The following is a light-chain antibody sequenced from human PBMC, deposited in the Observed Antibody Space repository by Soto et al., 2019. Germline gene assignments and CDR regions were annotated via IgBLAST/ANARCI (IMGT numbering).Light chain of an antibody. Sequence: DIVMTQSPDSLAVSLGERATINCKSSQSVLYSSNNKNYLGWYQQKPGQTPKLLIYWASTRYSGVPDRFSGSGSGTDFTLTISSLQAEDVAVYYCQQYYSPPYTFGQGTRLEIK. V-gene: IGKV4-1*01. CDR2: WAS. J-gene: IGKJ2*01. CDR1: QSVLYSSNNKNY. CDR3: QQYYSPPYT.